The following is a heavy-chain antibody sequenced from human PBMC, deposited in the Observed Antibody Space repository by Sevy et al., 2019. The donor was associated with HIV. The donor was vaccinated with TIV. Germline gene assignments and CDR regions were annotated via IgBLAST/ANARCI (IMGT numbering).Heavy chain of an antibody. CDR2: IYYTGST. J-gene: IGHJ5*02. Sequence: SETLSLTCTVSGGSISAYYWSWIRQPPVKGLEWIGYIYYTGSTNYNPSLKTRVTMSVDTSKNQFSLKLSSVIAADTAVYYCARAPPVRSGDDSLNWFDPWGQGTLVTVSS. D-gene: IGHD5-12*01. CDR1: GGSISAYY. V-gene: IGHV4-59*01. CDR3: ARAPPVRSGDDSLNWFDP.